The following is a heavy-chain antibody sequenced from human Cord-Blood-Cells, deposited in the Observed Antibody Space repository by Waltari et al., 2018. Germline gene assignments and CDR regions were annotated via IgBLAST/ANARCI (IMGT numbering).Heavy chain of an antibody. V-gene: IGHV2-70*01. D-gene: IGHD6-6*01. CDR2: IDWDDDK. CDR3: ARIVRYSSSYYYYGMDV. Sequence: PALVKPTQTLTLTCTFSGFSLSTSGMCVSWIRQPPGKALEWLALIDWDDDKYYSTSLKTRLTISKDTSKNQVVLTMTNMDPVDTATYYCARIVRYSSSYYYYGMDVWGQGTTVTVSS. CDR1: GFSLSTSGMC. J-gene: IGHJ6*02.